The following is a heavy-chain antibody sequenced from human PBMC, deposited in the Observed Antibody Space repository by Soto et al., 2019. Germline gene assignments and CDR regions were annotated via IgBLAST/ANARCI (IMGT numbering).Heavy chain of an antibody. Sequence: GSLRLSCAASGFTFSSYGMHWVRQAPGKGLEWVAVISYDGSNKYYADSVKGRFTISRDNSKNTPYLQMNSLRAEDTAVYYCAKDRGDIVVVVAARSFFDYWGQGTLVTVSS. D-gene: IGHD2-15*01. V-gene: IGHV3-30*18. J-gene: IGHJ4*02. CDR3: AKDRGDIVVVVAARSFFDY. CDR1: GFTFSSYG. CDR2: ISYDGSNK.